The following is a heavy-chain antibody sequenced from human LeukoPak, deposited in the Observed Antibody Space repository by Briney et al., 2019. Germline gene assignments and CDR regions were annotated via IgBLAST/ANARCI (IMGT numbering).Heavy chain of an antibody. V-gene: IGHV1-69*13. J-gene: IGHJ4*02. CDR1: GGTFSSYA. D-gene: IGHD4-23*01. CDR2: IIPIFGTA. Sequence: GASVKVSCKASGGTFSSYAISWVRQAPGQGLEWMGGIIPIFGTANYAQKYQGRVTITADESTSTAYMELSSLRSEDTAVYYCARVRIGGHPPSQYFDYWGQGTLVTVSS. CDR3: ARVRIGGHPPSQYFDY.